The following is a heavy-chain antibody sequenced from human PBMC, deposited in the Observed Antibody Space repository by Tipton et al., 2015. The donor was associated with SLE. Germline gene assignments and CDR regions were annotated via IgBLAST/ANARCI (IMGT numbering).Heavy chain of an antibody. CDR2: ISAYNGNT. D-gene: IGHD3-10*01. CDR1: GYTFINYG. CDR3: ARDLYYYDSGSYHDTFDI. J-gene: IGHJ3*02. Sequence: QLVQSGVEVKKPGASVKVSCKASGYTFINYGITWVRQAPGQGLEWMGWISAYNGNTNYAQKFQGRVTMTTDTSTSTTYMELRSLRSDDRAVYYCARDLYYYDSGSYHDTFDIWGQGTMVTVSS. V-gene: IGHV1-18*04.